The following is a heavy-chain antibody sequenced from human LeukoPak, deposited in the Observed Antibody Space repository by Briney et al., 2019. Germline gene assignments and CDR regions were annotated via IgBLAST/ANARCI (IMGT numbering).Heavy chain of an antibody. J-gene: IGHJ3*02. CDR1: GFGSKNYA. D-gene: IGHD5-18*01. CDR2: ISATGVNT. V-gene: IGHV3-23*01. CDR3: ARQPAGYSYGAGAFDI. Sequence: GGSLRLSCTTSGFGSKNYAISWVRLAPGKGLEWVSIISATGVNTYYADSVKGRFTISRDNSKNTLYLQMNSLRAEDTAVYYCARQPAGYSYGAGAFDIWGQGTMVTVSS.